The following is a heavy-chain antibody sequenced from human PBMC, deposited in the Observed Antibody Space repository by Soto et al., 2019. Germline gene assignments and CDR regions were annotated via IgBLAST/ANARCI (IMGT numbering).Heavy chain of an antibody. CDR2: IYYSGST. J-gene: IGHJ4*02. CDR1: GGSISSSSYY. CDR3: ARQKPREFDY. V-gene: IGHV4-39*01. Sequence: QLQLQESGPGLVKHSETLSLTCTVSGGSISSSSYYWGWIRQPPGKGLEWIGSIYYSGSTYYNPSLTSRVTISVEKSKNQFSLNLSSVTAADTALYYCARQKPREFDYWGQGTLGTVSS.